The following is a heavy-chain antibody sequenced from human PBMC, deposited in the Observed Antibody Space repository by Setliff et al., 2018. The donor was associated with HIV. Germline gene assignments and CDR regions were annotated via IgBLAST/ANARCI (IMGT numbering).Heavy chain of an antibody. D-gene: IGHD5-18*01. J-gene: IGHJ6*03. CDR1: GGSISSSNYY. CDR2: IYYSGNT. Sequence: SETLSLTCTVPGGSISSSNYYWDWIRQSPGKGLEWIGNIYYSGNTDYNPSLKSRVTISVDTSKNQFFLKVTSVTAADTAVYYCAGVNTAMARNYYYMDVWGKGTTVTVSS. V-gene: IGHV4-39*01. CDR3: AGVNTAMARNYYYMDV.